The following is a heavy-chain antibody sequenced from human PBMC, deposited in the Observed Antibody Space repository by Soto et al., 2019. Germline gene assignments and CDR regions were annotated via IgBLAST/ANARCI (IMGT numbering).Heavy chain of an antibody. V-gene: IGHV3-15*01. D-gene: IGHD3-10*01. J-gene: IGHJ6*01. CDR3: VTDRGGGMDV. CDR2: IKRKIDGETT. CDR1: GFTFSDAW. Sequence: EVQLVESGGGMVMPGGSLRLSCAASGFTFSDAWMTWIRQAPGQGLQCVGRIKRKIDGETTDNAAPVKGRFTISRDDSKNTLYLQMNSLKVEDTAMYYCVTDRGGGMDVWGQGTTVTVSS.